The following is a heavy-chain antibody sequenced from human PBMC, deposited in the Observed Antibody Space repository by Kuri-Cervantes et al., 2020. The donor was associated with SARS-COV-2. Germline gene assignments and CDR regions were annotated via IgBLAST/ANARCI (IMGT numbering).Heavy chain of an antibody. CDR3: ARVPRRSTYFVSGTGTNLYYFDY. J-gene: IGHJ4*02. CDR2: ISAYNGNT. D-gene: IGHD1-1*01. V-gene: IGHV1-18*01. Sequence: ASVKVSCKASGYTFTSYGISWVRQAPGQGLEWMGWISAYNGNTNYAQKLQGRVTMTRDTSISTAYMELSRLRSDDTAVYYCARVPRRSTYFVSGTGTNLYYFDYWGQGTLVTVSS. CDR1: GYTFTSYG.